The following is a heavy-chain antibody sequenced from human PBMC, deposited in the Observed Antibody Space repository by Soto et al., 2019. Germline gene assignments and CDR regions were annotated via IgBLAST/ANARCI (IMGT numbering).Heavy chain of an antibody. D-gene: IGHD1-7*01. Sequence: PGESLKISCKGSGDSFSSYWINWVRQMPGKGLEWMGRIDPSDSHTDYSPSFQGHVTISADKSINTAYLQWSSLRASDTAIYYCARVYWTYDLPRCGMDVWGPGTTVTVSS. CDR1: GDSFSSYW. CDR2: IDPSDSHT. CDR3: ARVYWTYDLPRCGMDV. J-gene: IGHJ6*02. V-gene: IGHV5-10-1*01.